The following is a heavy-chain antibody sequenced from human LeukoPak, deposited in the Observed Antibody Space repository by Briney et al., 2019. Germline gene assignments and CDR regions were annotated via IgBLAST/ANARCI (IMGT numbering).Heavy chain of an antibody. V-gene: IGHV1-8*01. J-gene: IGHJ3*02. Sequence: ASVKVSCKASGYTFTSYDINWVRQATGQGLEWMGWMNPNSGNTGYAQKLQGRVTMTRNTSISTAYMELSSLRSEDTAVYYCARDVSYSSSWLDAFDIWGQGTMVTVSS. CDR1: GYTFTSYD. D-gene: IGHD6-13*01. CDR3: ARDVSYSSSWLDAFDI. CDR2: MNPNSGNT.